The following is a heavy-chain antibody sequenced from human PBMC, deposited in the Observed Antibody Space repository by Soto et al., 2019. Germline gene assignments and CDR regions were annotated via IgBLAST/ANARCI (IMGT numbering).Heavy chain of an antibody. CDR3: AKAPKLTRYYYYMDV. V-gene: IGHV3-23*01. Sequence: GGSLRLSCAASGFTFSSYAMSWVRQAPGKGLEWVSAISGSGGSTYYADSVKGRFTISRDNSKNTLYLQMNSLRAEDTAVYYCAKAPKLTRYYYYMDVWGKGTTVTVSS. J-gene: IGHJ6*03. CDR1: GFTFSSYA. D-gene: IGHD1-26*01. CDR2: ISGSGGST.